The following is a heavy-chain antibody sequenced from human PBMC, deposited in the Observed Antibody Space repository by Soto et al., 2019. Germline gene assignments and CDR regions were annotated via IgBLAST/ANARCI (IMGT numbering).Heavy chain of an antibody. J-gene: IGHJ4*02. D-gene: IGHD4-17*01. CDR1: GGSISSSSYY. CDR2: IYYSGST. V-gene: IGHV4-39*01. CDR3: ASLAFYGTVFDY. Sequence: SETLSLTCTVSGGSISSSSYYWGWIRQPPGKGLEWIGSIYYSGSTYYNPSLKSRVTISVDTSKNQFSLKLSSVTAADTAVYYCASLAFYGTVFDYWGQGTLVTVSS.